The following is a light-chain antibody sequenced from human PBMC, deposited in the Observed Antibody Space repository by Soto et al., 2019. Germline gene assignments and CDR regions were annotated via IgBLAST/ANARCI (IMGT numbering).Light chain of an antibody. J-gene: IGKJ1*01. Sequence: TVMTQSPATLSVSPGERATLSCRASQSVTSNLAWYQHKAGQAPRLLIFGASTRATGVPPRVSGSGTGTEFTLTISSLQSEDFAVYYCQQYNSWPGTFGQGTKVDIK. V-gene: IGKV3-15*01. CDR2: GAS. CDR3: QQYNSWPGT. CDR1: QSVTSN.